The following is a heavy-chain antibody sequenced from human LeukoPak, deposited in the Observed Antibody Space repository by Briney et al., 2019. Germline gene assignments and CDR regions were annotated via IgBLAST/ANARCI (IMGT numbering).Heavy chain of an antibody. V-gene: IGHV3-15*01. CDR3: TTDPQCSGGDCYYFDY. CDR2: IKSRTDGGTT. J-gene: IGHJ4*02. Sequence: GGSLRLSCAASGFTFSNAWMSWVRQAPGKGLEWVGRIKSRTDGGTTDYPAPVEGRFTISRDDSKNTLYLQMNSLKTEDTAVYYCTTDPQCSGGDCYYFDYWGQGSLVTVSS. CDR1: GFTFSNAW. D-gene: IGHD2-21*02.